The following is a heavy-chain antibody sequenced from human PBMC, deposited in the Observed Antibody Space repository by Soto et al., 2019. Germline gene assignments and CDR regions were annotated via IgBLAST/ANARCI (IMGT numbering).Heavy chain of an antibody. Sequence: SETLSLTCAVYGGSFSGYYWSWIRQPPGKGLEWIGEINHSGSTNYNSSLKSRVTISVDTSKNQFSLKLSSVTAADTAVYYCARASLEYSSSRLDYWGQGTLVTVSS. CDR1: GGSFSGYY. J-gene: IGHJ4*02. D-gene: IGHD6-6*01. V-gene: IGHV4-34*01. CDR2: INHSGST. CDR3: ARASLEYSSSRLDY.